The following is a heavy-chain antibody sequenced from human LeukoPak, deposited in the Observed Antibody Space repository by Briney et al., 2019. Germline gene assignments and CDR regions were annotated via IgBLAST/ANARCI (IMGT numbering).Heavy chain of an antibody. CDR2: ISYSGST. V-gene: IGHV4-38-2*02. CDR3: ARVRGPGPSDYYYYMDV. CDR1: GYSISSGYY. Sequence: SETLSLTCTVSGYSISSGYYWGWIRQPPGKGLEWIGSISYSGSTYYNPSLKSRVTISVDTSKNQFSLKVNSVTAADTAVYYCARVRGPGPSDYYYYMDVWGKGTTVTVSS. D-gene: IGHD3-10*01. J-gene: IGHJ6*03.